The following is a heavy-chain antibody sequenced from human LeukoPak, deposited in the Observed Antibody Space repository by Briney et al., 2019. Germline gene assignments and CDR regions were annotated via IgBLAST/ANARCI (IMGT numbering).Heavy chain of an antibody. V-gene: IGHV3-74*01. D-gene: IGHD5-24*01. CDR3: ARDLVAGGWLHEFYYYYGMDV. J-gene: IGHJ6*02. CDR2: INSDGSST. Sequence: GGSLRLSCAASGFTFSSYWMHWVRQAPGKGLVWVSRINSDGSSTSYADSVKGRFTISRDNAKNTLYLQMNSLRAEDTAVYYCARDLVAGGWLHEFYYYYGMDVWGQGTTVTVSS. CDR1: GFTFSSYW.